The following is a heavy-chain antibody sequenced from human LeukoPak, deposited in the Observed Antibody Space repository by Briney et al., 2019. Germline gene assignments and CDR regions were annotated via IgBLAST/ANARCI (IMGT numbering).Heavy chain of an antibody. D-gene: IGHD3-9*01. CDR1: GFTFSSYG. CDR3: AKLGVLRYFDWLSSEPNFDY. V-gene: IGHV3-30*02. CDR2: IRYDGSNK. J-gene: IGHJ4*02. Sequence: PGGSLRLSCAASGFTFSSYGMHWVRQAPGKGLEWVAFIRYDGSNKYYADSVKGRFTISRDNSKNTLYLQMNSLRAEDTAVYCCAKLGVLRYFDWLSSEPNFDYWGQGTLVTVSS.